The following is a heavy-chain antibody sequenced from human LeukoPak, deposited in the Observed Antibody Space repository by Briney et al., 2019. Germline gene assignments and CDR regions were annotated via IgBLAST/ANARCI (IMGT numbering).Heavy chain of an antibody. CDR1: GGSFSGYY. D-gene: IGHD3-10*01. J-gene: IGHJ4*02. CDR2: INHSGST. Sequence: PSETLSLTCAVYGGSFSGYYWSWTRQPPGKGLEWIGEINHSGSTNYNPSLKSRVTTSVDTSKNQFSLKLSSVTSADTAVYYCARRRHYYGSGSPFDYWGQGTLVTVSS. V-gene: IGHV4-34*01. CDR3: ARRRHYYGSGSPFDY.